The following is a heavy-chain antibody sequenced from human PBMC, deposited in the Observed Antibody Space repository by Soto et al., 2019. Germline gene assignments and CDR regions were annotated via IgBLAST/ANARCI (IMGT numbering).Heavy chain of an antibody. D-gene: IGHD2-15*01. Sequence: GASVKVSCKASGGTFSSYAISWVRQAPGQGLEWMGGIIPILGIANYAQKFQGRVTITADKSTSTAYMELSSLRSEDTAVYYCARGSVVVVAATLYDYGMDVWGQGTTVTV. CDR1: GGTFSSYA. V-gene: IGHV1-69*10. CDR2: IIPILGIA. J-gene: IGHJ6*02. CDR3: ARGSVVVVAATLYDYGMDV.